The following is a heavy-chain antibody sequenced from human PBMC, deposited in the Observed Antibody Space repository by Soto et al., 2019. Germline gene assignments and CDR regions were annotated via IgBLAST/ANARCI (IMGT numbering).Heavy chain of an antibody. J-gene: IGHJ4*02. Sequence: QVQLVQSGAEVKKPGASVKVSCKASGYTFTSYGISWVRQAPGQGLEWMGWISAYNGNTNYAQKLQGRVTMTADTSTSTAYVGGRGLRSDDTAVYYCARDVYRGYSYGLNYWGQGTLVTVSS. CDR3: ARDVYRGYSYGLNY. V-gene: IGHV1-18*01. D-gene: IGHD5-18*01. CDR1: GYTFTSYG. CDR2: ISAYNGNT.